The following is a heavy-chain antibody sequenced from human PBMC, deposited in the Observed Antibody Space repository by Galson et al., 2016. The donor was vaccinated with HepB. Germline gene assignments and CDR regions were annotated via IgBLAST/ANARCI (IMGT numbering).Heavy chain of an antibody. CDR2: IYYSGNT. V-gene: IGHV4-59*01. J-gene: IGHJ4*02. Sequence: SETLPLTCSVSGGSIHNYYWTWIRQSPGKGLEWIGNIYYSGNTNYNPSLKSRVTISLDTSKNQFSLKLSSVAAAATAGYYCARGSNLSNSGWFTVALDYWGQGTLVTVSS. D-gene: IGHD6-19*01. CDR3: ARGSNLSNSGWFTVALDY. CDR1: GGSIHNYY.